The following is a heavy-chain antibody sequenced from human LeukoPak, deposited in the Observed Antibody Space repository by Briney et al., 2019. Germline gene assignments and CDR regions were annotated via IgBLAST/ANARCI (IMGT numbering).Heavy chain of an antibody. D-gene: IGHD1-7*01. Sequence: GGSLRLSCAASGFTFSSYWMSWVRHAPGKGLEWVANIKQDGSEKYYVDSVKGRFTISRDNAKNSLYLQMNSLRAEDTAVYYCARVVGWNYVRYYYYYMDVWGKGTTVTVSS. V-gene: IGHV3-7*01. CDR3: ARVVGWNYVRYYYYYMDV. J-gene: IGHJ6*03. CDR2: IKQDGSEK. CDR1: GFTFSSYW.